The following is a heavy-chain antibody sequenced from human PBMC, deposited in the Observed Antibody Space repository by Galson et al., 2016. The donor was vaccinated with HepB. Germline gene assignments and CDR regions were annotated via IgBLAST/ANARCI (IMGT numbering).Heavy chain of an antibody. D-gene: IGHD6-19*01. Sequence: SLRLSCAASGFNFITTWMHWVRHSPGRGLMWVSRISSDGNTTTYADSVKGRFTISRDNAKNTLYLQMNSLRAEDTAMYFCTRDLATVADTWFDPWGQGTLVTVSS. J-gene: IGHJ5*02. CDR3: TRDLATVADTWFDP. CDR1: GFNFITTW. V-gene: IGHV3-74*01. CDR2: ISSDGNTT.